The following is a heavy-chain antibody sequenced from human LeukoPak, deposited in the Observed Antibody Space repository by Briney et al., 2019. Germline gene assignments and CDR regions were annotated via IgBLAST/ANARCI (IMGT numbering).Heavy chain of an antibody. Sequence: SVKVSCKASGFTFTSSAVQWVRQARGQRLGWIGWIVVGSGNTNYAQKFQERVTITRDMSTSTAYMELSSLRSEDAAVYYCAAGLGESSGYYYVFGLSWGQGTLVTVSS. CDR2: IVVGSGNT. D-gene: IGHD3-22*01. CDR3: AAGLGESSGYYYVFGLS. V-gene: IGHV1-58*01. CDR1: GFTFTSSA. J-gene: IGHJ5*02.